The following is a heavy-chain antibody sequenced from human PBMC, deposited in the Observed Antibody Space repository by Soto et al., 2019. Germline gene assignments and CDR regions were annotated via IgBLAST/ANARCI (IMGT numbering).Heavy chain of an antibody. CDR3: VRDTSWSRPY. D-gene: IGHD2-15*01. V-gene: IGHV4-30-4*01. CDR1: GVSISSGGHY. CDR2: IQVSGDT. Sequence: LSLTCTVSGVSISSGGHYWSWIRQTPGKGLEWVGYIQVSGDTFYNPTLEGRVSMSVDTSNNQFSLDLTSVTAADTAVYYCVRDTSWSRPYWRQGTLVTVCS. J-gene: IGHJ4*02.